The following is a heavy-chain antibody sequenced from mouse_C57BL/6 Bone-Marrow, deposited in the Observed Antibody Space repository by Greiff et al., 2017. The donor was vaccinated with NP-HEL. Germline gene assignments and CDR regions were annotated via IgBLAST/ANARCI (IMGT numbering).Heavy chain of an antibody. V-gene: IGHV5-17*01. D-gene: IGHD1-1*01. J-gene: IGHJ1*03. Sequence: EVMLVESGGGLVKPGGSLKLSCAASGFTFSDYGMHWVRQAPEKGLEWVAYISSGSSTIYYADTVTGRFTISRDNAKNTLFLQMTSLRSEDTAMYYCARDYGSSYKGYFDVWGTGTTVTVSS. CDR3: ARDYGSSYKGYFDV. CDR1: GFTFSDYG. CDR2: ISSGSSTI.